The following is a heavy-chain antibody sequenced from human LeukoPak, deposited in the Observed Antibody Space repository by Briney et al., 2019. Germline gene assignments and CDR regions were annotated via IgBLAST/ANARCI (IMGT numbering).Heavy chain of an antibody. CDR3: ARGTTKGYYYDSSGYYTK. D-gene: IGHD3-22*01. J-gene: IGHJ4*02. Sequence: SETLSLTCNVSGGSINSYYWGWIRQPPGKRLELIGYIYYSGRTNYNPSLKSRVTISVDTSTNQISLELTSVTAADTAVYFCARGTTKGYYYDSSGYYTKWGQGTLVTVSS. CDR2: IYYSGRT. V-gene: IGHV4-59*12. CDR1: GGSINSYY.